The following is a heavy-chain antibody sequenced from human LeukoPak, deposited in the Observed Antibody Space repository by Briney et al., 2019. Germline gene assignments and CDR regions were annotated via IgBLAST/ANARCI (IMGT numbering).Heavy chain of an antibody. CDR3: ARDFGVSRLPPYGMDV. D-gene: IGHD1-14*01. CDR1: GFTFSDYY. J-gene: IGHJ6*02. CDR2: ISSSSSYT. V-gene: IGHV3-11*05. Sequence: GGSLRLSCAASGFTFSDYYMSWIRQAPGKGLEWVSYISSSSSYTNYADSVKGRFTISRDNAKNSLYLQMNSLRAEDTAVYYCARDFGVSRLPPYGMDVWGQGTTVTASS.